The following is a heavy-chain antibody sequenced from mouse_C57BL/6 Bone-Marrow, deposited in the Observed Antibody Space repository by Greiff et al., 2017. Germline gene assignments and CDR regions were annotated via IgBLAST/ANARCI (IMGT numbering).Heavy chain of an antibody. V-gene: IGHV7-3*01. CDR1: GFTFTDYY. J-gene: IGHJ4*01. D-gene: IGHD4-1*01. CDR2: IRNKANGYTT. Sequence: EVMLVESGGGLVQPGGSLSLSCAASGFTFTDYYMSWVRQPPGKALEWLGFIRNKANGYTTEYSASVKGRFTISRDNSQSILYLQMNALRAEDSATYYCARYRTGTGAMDYWGQGTSVTVSS. CDR3: ARYRTGTGAMDY.